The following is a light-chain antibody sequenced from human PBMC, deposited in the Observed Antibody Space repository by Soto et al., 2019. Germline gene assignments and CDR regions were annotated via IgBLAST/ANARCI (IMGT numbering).Light chain of an antibody. V-gene: IGKV1-5*03. CDR1: QNIRKG. J-gene: IGKJ1*01. Sequence: DIQMTQSPSTLSAFVGDRVTITCRASQNIRKGMAWFQQRPGKAPRLLIYEASTLESGVPTRFSGSGFGTDFTLTISSLQPDDIATYYCQRYTTSSWTFGQGTKVDIK. CDR3: QRYTTSSWT. CDR2: EAS.